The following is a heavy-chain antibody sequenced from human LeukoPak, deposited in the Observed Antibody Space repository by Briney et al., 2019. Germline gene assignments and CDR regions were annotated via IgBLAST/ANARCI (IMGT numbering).Heavy chain of an antibody. CDR2: INHSGST. J-gene: IGHJ6*03. V-gene: IGHV4-34*01. Sequence: PSETLSLTCTVSGGSISSYYWSWIRQPPGKGLEWIGEINHSGSTNYNPSLKSRVTISVDTSKNQFSLKLSSVTAADTAVYYCVRSRGGSMGVWGKGTTVTVSS. CDR1: GGSISSYY. CDR3: VRSRGGSMGV. D-gene: IGHD3-10*01.